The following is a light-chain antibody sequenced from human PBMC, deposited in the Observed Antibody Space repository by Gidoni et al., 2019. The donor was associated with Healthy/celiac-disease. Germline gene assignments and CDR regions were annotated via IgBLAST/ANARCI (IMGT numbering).Light chain of an antibody. V-gene: IGKV1-39*01. J-gene: IGKJ4*01. CDR1: QSISSY. CDR2: AAS. Sequence: DIQMNQSPSSLSASVGDRVTITCRASQSISSYLNWYQQKPGKAPQLLISAASGLESGVPSRCSGSGSGTDFTLSSISLQPDVFETYYCRQSYSTPPLFGGGTKVEIK. CDR3: RQSYSTPPL.